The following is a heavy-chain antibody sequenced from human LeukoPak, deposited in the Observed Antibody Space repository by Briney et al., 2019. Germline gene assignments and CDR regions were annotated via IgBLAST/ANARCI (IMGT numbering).Heavy chain of an antibody. CDR2: IIPIFGTA. J-gene: IGHJ4*02. CDR3: AKERAGYTNPYYFDD. Sequence: SVKVSCKASGGTFSSYAISWVRQAPGQGLEWMGGIIPIFGTANYAQKFQGRVTITTDESTSTAYMDLRSTRSEDTAVYYCAKERAGYTNPYYFDDWSQGTLVSVSS. CDR1: GGTFSSYA. D-gene: IGHD3-16*02. V-gene: IGHV1-69*05.